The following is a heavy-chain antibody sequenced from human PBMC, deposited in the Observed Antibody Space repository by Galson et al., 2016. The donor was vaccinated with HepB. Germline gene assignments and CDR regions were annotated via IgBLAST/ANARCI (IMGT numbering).Heavy chain of an antibody. D-gene: IGHD2-15*01. CDR3: ARGTFCSGDSCYSPAFDM. Sequence: SLRLSCAASGFTFSSYGMHWVRQAPGKGLEWVAVIRFDGSNKNYVDSVRGRFTISRDNSKNTLYLQMNTLRAEDTAVYYCARGTFCSGDSCYSPAFDMWGQGTMVTVSS. J-gene: IGHJ3*02. V-gene: IGHV3-33*01. CDR2: IRFDGSNK. CDR1: GFTFSSYG.